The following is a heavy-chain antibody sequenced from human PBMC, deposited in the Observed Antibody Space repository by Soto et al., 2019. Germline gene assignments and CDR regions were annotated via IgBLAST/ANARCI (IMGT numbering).Heavy chain of an antibody. D-gene: IGHD3-22*01. CDR2: ISYDGSNK. Sequence: QVQLVESGGGVVQPGRSLRLSCAASGFTFSSYAMHWVRQAPGKGLEWVAVISYDGSNKYYADSVKGRFTISRDNSKNTLYLQMNSLRAEDTAVYYCARGGSITMIVEQFDCWGQGTLVTVSS. CDR3: ARGGSITMIVEQFDC. J-gene: IGHJ4*02. V-gene: IGHV3-30-3*01. CDR1: GFTFSSYA.